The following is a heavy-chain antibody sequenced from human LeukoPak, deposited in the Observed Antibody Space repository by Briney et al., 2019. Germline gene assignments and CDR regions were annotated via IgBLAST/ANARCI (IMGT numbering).Heavy chain of an antibody. V-gene: IGHV3-23*01. CDR3: ATHGYSELRYFDWSTNE. CDR2: ISGSGGST. D-gene: IGHD3-9*01. CDR1: GFTFSSYA. J-gene: IGHJ4*02. Sequence: PGGSLRLSCAASGFTFSSYAMSWVRQAPGKGLEWVSAISGSGGSTYYADSVKGRFTISRDNAKKSLYLQMDSLGAEDTAVYYCATHGYSELRYFDWSTNEWGQGTLVTVSS.